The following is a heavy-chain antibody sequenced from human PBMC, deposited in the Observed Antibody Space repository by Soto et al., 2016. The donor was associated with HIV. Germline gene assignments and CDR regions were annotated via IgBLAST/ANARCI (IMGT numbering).Heavy chain of an antibody. CDR2: ITNNGDST. D-gene: IGHD3-22*01. CDR1: GFTFSSYA. J-gene: IGHJ4*02. Sequence: EVQLVESGGNLVQPGGSLRLSCSASGFTFSSYAMHWVRQAPGKRLEYVSAITNNGDSTFYADSVKGRFTISRDNSKNTLYLQMSSLRTEDTALYYCVKLDGSGYRDFWGQGTLVTVSS. V-gene: IGHV3-64D*06. CDR3: VKLDGSGYRDF.